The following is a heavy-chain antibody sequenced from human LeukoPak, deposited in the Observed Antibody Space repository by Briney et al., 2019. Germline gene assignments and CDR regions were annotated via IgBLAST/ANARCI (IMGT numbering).Heavy chain of an antibody. CDR1: GASISSYY. CDR3: ASQLGGTTFH. V-gene: IGHV4-59*03. J-gene: IGHJ4*02. Sequence: SSETLSLTCTVSGASISSYYWSWIRQPPGQGLEWIGYVHYSGITDYNPSLQSRVTISLDTSKSQFSLKLSSVTAADTAVYYCASQLGGTTFHWGQGTLVTVSS. D-gene: IGHD1-1*01. CDR2: VHYSGIT.